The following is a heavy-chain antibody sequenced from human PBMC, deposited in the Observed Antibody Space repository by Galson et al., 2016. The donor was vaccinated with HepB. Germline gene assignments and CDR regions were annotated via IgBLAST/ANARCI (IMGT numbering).Heavy chain of an antibody. V-gene: IGHV3-66*01. Sequence: SLRLSCAASGFTVGNNYMSWVRQVPGKGLEWASGIYSGGGTYSADSVKGRFTISRDKSKNTLYLQLNSLRAEDAAVYYCQTTNYYNGLDVWSQGTTVTVSS. D-gene: IGHD4-11*01. CDR3: QTTNYYNGLDV. CDR1: GFTVGNNY. CDR2: IYSGGGT. J-gene: IGHJ6*02.